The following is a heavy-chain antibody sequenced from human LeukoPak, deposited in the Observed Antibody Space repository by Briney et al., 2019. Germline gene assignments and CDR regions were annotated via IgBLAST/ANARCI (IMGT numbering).Heavy chain of an antibody. J-gene: IGHJ3*02. D-gene: IGHD3-3*01. CDR1: GFTFSSYW. Sequence: PGGSLRLSCAASGFTFSSYWMSWVRQAPGKGLEWVANIKQDGSEKYYVDSVKGRFTISRDNAKNSLYLQMNSLRAEDTAVYYCAREFRRITIFGVAYAAFDIWGQGTMVTVSS. CDR3: AREFRRITIFGVAYAAFDI. V-gene: IGHV3-7*01. CDR2: IKQDGSEK.